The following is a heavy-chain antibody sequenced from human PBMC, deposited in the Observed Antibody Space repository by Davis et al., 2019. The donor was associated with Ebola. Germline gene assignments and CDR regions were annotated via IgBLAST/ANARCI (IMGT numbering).Heavy chain of an antibody. D-gene: IGHD2-15*01. CDR3: ASTLLRNWFDP. Sequence: AASVKVSCKASGYTFTAYYIHWVRQAPGQGLEWMGRINPNSGGTNYAQKFQGRVTMTRDTSISTAYMELSRLTSDDTAVYYCASTLLRNWFDPWGQGTLVTVSS. CDR2: INPNSGGT. V-gene: IGHV1-2*06. J-gene: IGHJ5*02. CDR1: GYTFTAYY.